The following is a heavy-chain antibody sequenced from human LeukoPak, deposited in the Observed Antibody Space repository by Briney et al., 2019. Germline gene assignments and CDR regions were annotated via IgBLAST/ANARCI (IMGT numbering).Heavy chain of an antibody. V-gene: IGHV1-8*03. CDR2: INPNSGNT. CDR3: ARGPPTAQYFQH. Sequence: ASVKVSCKASRYTFTTYDINWVRQATGQGLQWMGWINPNSGNTGYAQKFQGRITITRNTSISTVYMELSSLRSEDTAVYYCARGPPTAQYFQHWGQGTLVTVSS. CDR1: RYTFTTYD. J-gene: IGHJ1*01. D-gene: IGHD1-1*01.